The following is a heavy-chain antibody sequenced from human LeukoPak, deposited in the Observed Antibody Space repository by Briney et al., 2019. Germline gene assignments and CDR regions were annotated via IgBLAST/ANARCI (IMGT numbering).Heavy chain of an antibody. J-gene: IGHJ4*02. CDR2: INPNSGGT. D-gene: IGHD3-3*01. CDR1: GYTFTGYY. Sequence: GASVKVSCKASGYTFTGYYMHWVRQAPGQGLEWMGWINPNSGGTNYAQKFQGRVTMTWDASSTTAYMELSRLRSDDTAVYYCARGPVGQFSLIGEWDYWGQGTLVTVSS. CDR3: ARGPVGQFSLIGEWDY. V-gene: IGHV1-2*02.